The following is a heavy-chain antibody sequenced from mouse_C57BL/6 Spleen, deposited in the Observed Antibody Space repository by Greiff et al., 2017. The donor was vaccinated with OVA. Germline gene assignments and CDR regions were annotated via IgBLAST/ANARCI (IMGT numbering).Heavy chain of an antibody. J-gene: IGHJ2*01. CDR1: GYAFSSYW. CDR2: IYPGDGDT. V-gene: IGHV1-80*01. D-gene: IGHD2-4*01. CDR3: ARGGLRVLGDY. Sequence: VKLQQSGAELVKPGASVKISCKASGYAFSSYWMNWVKQRPGKGLAWIGQIYPGDGDTNYNGKFKGKGTLTADKSSSTAYMQLSSLTSEDSAVYFCARGGLRVLGDYWGQGTTLTVSS.